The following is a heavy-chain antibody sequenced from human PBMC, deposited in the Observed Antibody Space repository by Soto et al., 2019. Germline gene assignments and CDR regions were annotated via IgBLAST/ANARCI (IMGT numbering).Heavy chain of an antibody. CDR2: IYYSGST. CDR1: GGSINDFY. D-gene: IGHD3-16*01. V-gene: IGHV4-59*01. CDR3: ARVGGFSKTDY. J-gene: IGHJ4*02. Sequence: SETLSLTCTVSGGSINDFYWSWIRQPPGKGLEWIGYIYYSGSTDYNPSLKGRVTISVDTSKNQFSLKLRSVTAADTAVYYCARVGGFSKTDYWGQGTLVTVSS.